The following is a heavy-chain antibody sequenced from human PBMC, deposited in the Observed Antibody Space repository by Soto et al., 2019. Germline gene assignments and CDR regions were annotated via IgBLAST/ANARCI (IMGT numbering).Heavy chain of an antibody. J-gene: IGHJ6*02. CDR3: ARSQWQQSAYGMDV. V-gene: IGHV4-59*01. CDR1: GGSISIYY. D-gene: IGHD6-19*01. Sequence: TLSLTCTVSGGSISIYYWSWIRQPPGKGLEWIGYIYYSGSTNYNPSLKSRVTISVDTSKNQFSLKLSSVTAADTAVYYCARSQWQQSAYGMDVWGQGTTVTVSS. CDR2: IYYSGST.